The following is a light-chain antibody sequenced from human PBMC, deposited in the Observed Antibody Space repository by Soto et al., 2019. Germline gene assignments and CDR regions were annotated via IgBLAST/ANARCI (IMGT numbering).Light chain of an antibody. V-gene: IGKV1-9*01. CDR1: QGISSY. Sequence: DIQLTQSPSFLSASVGDRVTISCRASQGISSYLAWYQQTPGKAPKLLIYASSILQSGVPSRFSGSGSGTEFTLTISSLQTEDFATYYCQQLNTFPVTFGQGTLLAI. J-gene: IGKJ5*01. CDR3: QQLNTFPVT. CDR2: ASS.